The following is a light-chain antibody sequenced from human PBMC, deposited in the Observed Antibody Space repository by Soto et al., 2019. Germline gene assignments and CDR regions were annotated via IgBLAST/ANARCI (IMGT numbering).Light chain of an antibody. Sequence: QSALTQPPSASGSPGQSVTISCTGTSSDVGAYSYVSWYQQHPGKAPKLMIYEVTERPSGVPDRFSGSKSGNTASLTVSGLQDEDEADYNCSSFAGSNTHVFGTGTKVTVL. CDR1: SSDVGAYSY. V-gene: IGLV2-8*01. CDR2: EVT. J-gene: IGLJ1*01. CDR3: SSFAGSNTHV.